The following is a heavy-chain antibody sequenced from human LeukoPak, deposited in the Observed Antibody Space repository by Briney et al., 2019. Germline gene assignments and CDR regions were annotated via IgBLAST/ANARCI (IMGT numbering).Heavy chain of an antibody. D-gene: IGHD6-19*01. V-gene: IGHV3-21*01. CDR2: ISSSSSYI. CDR3: ARISGGWCDY. Sequence: PGGSLRLCCAASGFTFSSYSMNWVRQAPGKGLEWVSSISSSSSYIYYADSVKGRFTISSDNAKNPLYLQMNSLRAEDTAVYYCARISGGWCDYWGQGTLVTVSS. CDR1: GFTFSSYS. J-gene: IGHJ4*02.